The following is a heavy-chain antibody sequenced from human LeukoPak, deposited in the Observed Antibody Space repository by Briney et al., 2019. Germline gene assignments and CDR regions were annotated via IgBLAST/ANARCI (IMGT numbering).Heavy chain of an antibody. D-gene: IGHD2-15*01. CDR2: ISAYNGNT. CDR1: GYTFTSYG. CDR3: ARPLVGAYYYYGMDV. V-gene: IGHV1-18*01. Sequence: ASVKVSCKASGYTFTSYGISWLRRAPGRGLEWMGWISAYNGNTNYAQRLQGRVIMTTDTSTSTAYMELRSLRSDDTAVYYCARPLVGAYYYYGMDVWGQGTTVTVSS. J-gene: IGHJ6*02.